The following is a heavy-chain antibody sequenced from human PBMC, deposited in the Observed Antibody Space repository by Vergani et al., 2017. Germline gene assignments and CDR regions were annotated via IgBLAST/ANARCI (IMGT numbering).Heavy chain of an antibody. J-gene: IGHJ3*02. Sequence: QVQLQESGPGLVKPSETLSLTCAVSGYSIRNGYYWGWIRQPPGKGLEWIATVFHSGSAYYNPSLRRRVTISVETSKNQFSLRLTTLTAADTAVYYCARQFWVSQGVGAFETWGRGTEVSVSS. CDR3: ARQFWVSQGVGAFET. CDR1: GYSIRNGYY. V-gene: IGHV4-38-2*01. CDR2: VFHSGSA. D-gene: IGHD3-16*01.